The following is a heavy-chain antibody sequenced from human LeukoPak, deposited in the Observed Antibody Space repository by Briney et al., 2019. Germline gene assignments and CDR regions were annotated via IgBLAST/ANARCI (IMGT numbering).Heavy chain of an antibody. J-gene: IGHJ4*02. CDR3: ARERSYIYGRGYDY. Sequence: SETLSLTCTVSGGSISSSSYYWGWIRQPPGKGLEWIGYIYYSGSTNYNPSLKSRVTISVDTSKNQFSLKLSSVTAADTAIYYCARERSYIYGRGYDYWGQGALVTVSS. V-gene: IGHV4-61*01. CDR2: IYYSGST. D-gene: IGHD5-18*01. CDR1: GGSISSSSYY.